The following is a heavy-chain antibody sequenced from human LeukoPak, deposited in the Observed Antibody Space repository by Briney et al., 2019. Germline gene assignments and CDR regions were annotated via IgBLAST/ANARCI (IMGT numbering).Heavy chain of an antibody. J-gene: IGHJ4*02. CDR2: IYYSGST. Sequence: SETLSLTCTVSGGSISSYYWSWIRQPPGKGLEWIGYIYYSGSTNYNPSLKSRVTISVDTSKNQFSLKLSSVTAADTAVYYCARDSCWAGSFDYWGQGTLVTVSS. D-gene: IGHD2-15*01. V-gene: IGHV4-59*01. CDR1: GGSISSYY. CDR3: ARDSCWAGSFDY.